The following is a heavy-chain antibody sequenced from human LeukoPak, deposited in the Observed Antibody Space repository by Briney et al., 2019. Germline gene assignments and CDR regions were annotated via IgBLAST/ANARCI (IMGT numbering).Heavy chain of an antibody. Sequence: SETLSLTCTVSGGSISSYYWSWIRQPPGKGLEWIGYIYYSGSTNYYPSLKSRATISVDTSKNQFSLKLSSVTAADTAVYYCARARHGGARYWYFDLWGRGTLVTVSS. CDR3: ARARHGGARYWYFDL. CDR2: IYYSGST. J-gene: IGHJ2*01. V-gene: IGHV4-59*01. CDR1: GGSISSYY. D-gene: IGHD2-21*01.